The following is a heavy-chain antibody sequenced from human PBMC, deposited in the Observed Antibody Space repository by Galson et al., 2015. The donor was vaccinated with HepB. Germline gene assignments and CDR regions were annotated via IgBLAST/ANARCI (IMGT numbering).Heavy chain of an antibody. CDR2: ISGSGDST. CDR1: GFAFDTHA. J-gene: IGHJ5*01. D-gene: IGHD5-18*01. Sequence: SCAASGFAFDTHAMSWVRQAPGRGLEWISGISGSGDSTFYADSVKGRFTFSRDNSIKWLYLQMNSLRAEDAGLYFCAKGYGLFDSWGQGILVTVSS. CDR3: AKGYGLFDS. V-gene: IGHV3-23*01.